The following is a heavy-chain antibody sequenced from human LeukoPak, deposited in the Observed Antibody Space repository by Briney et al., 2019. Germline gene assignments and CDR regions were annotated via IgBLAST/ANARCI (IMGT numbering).Heavy chain of an antibody. J-gene: IGHJ4*02. D-gene: IGHD3-22*01. CDR2: ISYDGSTK. CDR1: GFTFSSYG. V-gene: IGHV3-30*18. CDR3: AKDPYYYDSSGYYDY. Sequence: GSLRLSCAASGFTFSSYGMHWVRQAPGKGLEWVAVISYDGSTKYYADSVKGRFTISRDNSKNTLYLQMNSLRAEDTAVYYCAKDPYYYDSSGYYDYWGQGTLVTVSS.